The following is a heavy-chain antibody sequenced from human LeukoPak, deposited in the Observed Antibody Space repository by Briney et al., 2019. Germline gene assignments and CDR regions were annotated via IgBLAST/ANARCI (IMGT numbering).Heavy chain of an antibody. V-gene: IGHV3-23*01. Sequence: PGESLRLSCAASGFTFSNYAMTWVRQSPGKGLEWVSSISNSGDNTYYADSVKGRFTISRDSSKNTVDLQMNSLRAEDTAVYYCGKGLLTAIDYWGQGTLVSVSS. CDR3: GKGLLTAIDY. J-gene: IGHJ4*02. CDR1: GFTFSNYA. D-gene: IGHD2-21*02. CDR2: ISNSGDNT.